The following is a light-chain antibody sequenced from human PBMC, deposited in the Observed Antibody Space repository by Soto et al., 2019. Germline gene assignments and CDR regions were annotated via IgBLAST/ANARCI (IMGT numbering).Light chain of an antibody. J-gene: IGKJ5*01. Sequence: EIVLTQSPGTLSLSPGERATLSCRASQSVSSSYLAWYQQKPGQAPRLLIYDASSRATGIPDRFSGSGSGTDFTLTISRLEPEDFAVYYCQQYSSSPPITFGQGTRLDI. CDR3: QQYSSSPPIT. CDR2: DAS. CDR1: QSVSSSY. V-gene: IGKV3-20*01.